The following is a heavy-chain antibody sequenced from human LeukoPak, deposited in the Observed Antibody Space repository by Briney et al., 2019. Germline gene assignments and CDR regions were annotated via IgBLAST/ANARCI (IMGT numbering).Heavy chain of an antibody. D-gene: IGHD2-2*02. CDR2: ISYDGNIK. V-gene: IGHV3-30-3*01. CDR1: GFIFNSYA. J-gene: IGHJ3*02. Sequence: GGSLRLSCAASGFIFNSYAMHWVRQAPGKGLEWVAFISYDGNIKYYADSVRGRFTISRDNSKKTVYLQMNSLRAEDTAMYYCAKDLCSSTSCYTGAFDIWGQGTMVTVSS. CDR3: AKDLCSSTSCYTGAFDI.